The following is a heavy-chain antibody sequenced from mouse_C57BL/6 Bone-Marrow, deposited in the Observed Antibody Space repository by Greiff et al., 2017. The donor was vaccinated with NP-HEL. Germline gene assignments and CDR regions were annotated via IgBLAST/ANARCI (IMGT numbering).Heavy chain of an antibody. D-gene: IGHD2-4*01. J-gene: IGHJ4*01. Sequence: EVKLVESGGGLVKPGGSLKLSCAASGFTFSSYAMSWVRQTPEKRLEWVATISDGGSYTSYTDHVKGRFTISRVNAKNNLYLQMSQRKSEDTAMYYCARDPYDYDGEGWWNYYAMDYWGQGTSVTVSS. CDR3: ARDPYDYDGEGWWNYYAMDY. V-gene: IGHV5-4*01. CDR1: GFTFSSYA. CDR2: ISDGGSYT.